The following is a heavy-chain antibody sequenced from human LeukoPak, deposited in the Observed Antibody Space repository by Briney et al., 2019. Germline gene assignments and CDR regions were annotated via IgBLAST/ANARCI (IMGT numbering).Heavy chain of an antibody. Sequence: SETLSLTCTVSGGSISSYYWSWIRQPPGKGLEWIGYIYYSGSTYYNPSLKSRVTISVDTSKNQFSLKLSSVTAADTAVYYCAREDIVVVPAADAYYYYYYMDVWGKGTTVTVSS. V-gene: IGHV4-59*06. D-gene: IGHD2-2*01. CDR2: IYYSGST. CDR1: GGSISSYY. CDR3: AREDIVVVPAADAYYYYYYMDV. J-gene: IGHJ6*03.